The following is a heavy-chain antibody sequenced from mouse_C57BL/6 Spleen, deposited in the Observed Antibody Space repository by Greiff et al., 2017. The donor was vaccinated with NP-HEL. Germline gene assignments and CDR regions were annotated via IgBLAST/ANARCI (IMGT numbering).Heavy chain of an antibody. CDR1: GYTFTSYD. J-gene: IGHJ4*01. V-gene: IGHV1-85*01. D-gene: IGHD1-1*01. Sequence: QVQLKESGPELVKPGASVKLSCKASGYTFTSYDINWVKQRPGQGLEWIGWFYPRDGSTKYNEKFKGKATLTVDTSSSTAYMELHSLTSEDSAVYFCARPYYGEAMDYWGQGTSVTVSS. CDR2: FYPRDGST. CDR3: ARPYYGEAMDY.